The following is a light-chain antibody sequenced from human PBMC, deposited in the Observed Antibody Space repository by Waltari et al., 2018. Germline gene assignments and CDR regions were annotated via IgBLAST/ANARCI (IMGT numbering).Light chain of an antibody. V-gene: IGKV1-5*03. J-gene: IGKJ2*01. CDR2: MAS. CDR3: QQYSSFST. CDR1: QSVGTW. Sequence: DLQMTQSPSTLSASVGDRVTISCRASQSVGTWLARYQQKPGKAPKLLIYMASSLESGVPSRFSGSGSGTEFTLTISSLQPDDFATYSCQQYSSFSTFGQGTKLDI.